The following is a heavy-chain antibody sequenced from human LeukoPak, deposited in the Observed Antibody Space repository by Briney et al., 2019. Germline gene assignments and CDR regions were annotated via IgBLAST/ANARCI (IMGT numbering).Heavy chain of an antibody. J-gene: IGHJ4*02. D-gene: IGHD5-18*01. CDR3: ARGDTAMVFY. CDR1: GGSISSYY. CDR2: IYYSGST. Sequence: SETLSLTCTVSGGSISSYYWSWIRQPPGKGLEWIGYIYYSGSTNYNPSLKSRVTISVDTSKNQFSLKLSSVTAADTAVYYCARGDTAMVFYWGQGTLVTVSS. V-gene: IGHV4-59*01.